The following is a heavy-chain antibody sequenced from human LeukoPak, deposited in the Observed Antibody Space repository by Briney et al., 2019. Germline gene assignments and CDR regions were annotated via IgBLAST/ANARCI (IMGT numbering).Heavy chain of an antibody. CDR3: AVPRIGNYYGMDV. J-gene: IGHJ6*02. V-gene: IGHV3-74*01. CDR1: GFAFSNYW. D-gene: IGHD3-10*01. CDR2: INNDGSGA. Sequence: GGSLRLSCAASGFAFSNYWMNWVRQAPGKGLVWVSRINNDGSGAIYADSVKGRFTISRDNAKNTLYLQMNSLRAEDTAVYYCAVPRIGNYYGMDVWGQGTTVTVSS.